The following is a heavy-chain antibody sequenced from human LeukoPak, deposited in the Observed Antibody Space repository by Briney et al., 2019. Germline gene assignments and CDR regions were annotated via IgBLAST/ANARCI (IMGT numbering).Heavy chain of an antibody. V-gene: IGHV4-39*01. CDR3: ARHQLLGDYSDY. J-gene: IGHJ4*02. CDR2: IYYSEST. D-gene: IGHD1-7*01. Sequence: SETLSFTCTVSGGTVSSSSYYRGWIRQPPGNRLEWIGSIYYSESTHYNPSLKSLATISVDTSTNQFSLKLSSVTAADSAVSYCARHQLLGDYSDYWGQGTLVTVSS. CDR1: GGTVSSSSYY.